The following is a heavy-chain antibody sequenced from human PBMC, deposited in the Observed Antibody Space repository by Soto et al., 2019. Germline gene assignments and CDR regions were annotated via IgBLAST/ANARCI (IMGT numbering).Heavy chain of an antibody. CDR2: ISRDGNTK. V-gene: IGHV3-30*03. Sequence: QVQLVESGGGVVQPGRSLRLSCAASGFTLSNNGMHWVRQAPGKGLEWVAVISRDGNTKFYADSVKGRFAISKDNSENTLYLQMNSLRLADPAVYFCARELASGHWGQGTLVTVSS. CDR3: ARELASGH. D-gene: IGHD3-10*01. J-gene: IGHJ4*02. CDR1: GFTLSNNG.